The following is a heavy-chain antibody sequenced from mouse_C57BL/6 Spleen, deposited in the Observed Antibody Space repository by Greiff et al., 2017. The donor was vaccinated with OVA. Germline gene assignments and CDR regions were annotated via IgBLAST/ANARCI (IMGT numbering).Heavy chain of an antibody. V-gene: IGHV1-80*01. D-gene: IGHD2-5*01. CDR2: IYPGDGDT. J-gene: IGHJ3*01. Sequence: VMLVESGAELVKPGASVKISCKASGYAFSSYWMNWVKQRPGKGLEWIGQIYPGDGDTNYNGKFKGKATLTADKSSSTAYMQLSSLTSEDSAVYFCARAAYYSNPWFAYWGQGTLVTVSA. CDR3: ARAAYYSNPWFAY. CDR1: GYAFSSYW.